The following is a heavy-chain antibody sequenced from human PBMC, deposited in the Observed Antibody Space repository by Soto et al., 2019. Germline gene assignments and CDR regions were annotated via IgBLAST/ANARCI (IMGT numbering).Heavy chain of an antibody. D-gene: IGHD4-17*01. CDR3: ARDRGGDYGGS. J-gene: IGHJ5*02. CDR2: IIPILGIA. V-gene: IGHV1-69*08. CDR1: GGTFSSYT. Sequence: QVQLVQSGAEVKKPGSSVKVSCKASGGTFSSYTISWVRQAPGQGLEWMGRIIPILGIANYAQKFQGRVTXTXVKSTSTAYMELSSLRSEDTAVYYCARDRGGDYGGSWGQGTLVTVSS.